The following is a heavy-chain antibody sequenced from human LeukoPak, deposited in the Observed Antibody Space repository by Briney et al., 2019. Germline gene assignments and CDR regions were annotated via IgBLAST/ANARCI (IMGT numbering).Heavy chain of an antibody. J-gene: IGHJ4*02. D-gene: IGHD3-10*01. CDR3: ARDGEYGTGSYYRGCFDY. CDR1: RYSFTAFY. CDR2: IHPRSGET. Sequence: ASVKVSCKASRYSFTAFYIHWVRQAPGQGLEWMGWIHPRSGETNYAYKFRGRVTMTRDTPISTTYMDLGSLGSDDTAVYYCARDGEYGTGSYYRGCFDYWGQGTLVTVSS. V-gene: IGHV1-2*02.